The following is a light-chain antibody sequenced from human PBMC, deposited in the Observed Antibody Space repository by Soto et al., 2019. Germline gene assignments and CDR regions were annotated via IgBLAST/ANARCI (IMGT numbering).Light chain of an antibody. CDR2: DAS. Sequence: DIQMTQSPSTLSVSVIDRVTITVLASQTISSWLAWYQQKPGKAPKLLIYDASTLERGVPSRFSGTGSGTEFTLTISSLQPDDFATYYCQQYYRSSITFGQGTRLEIK. V-gene: IGKV1-5*01. CDR3: QQYYRSSIT. J-gene: IGKJ5*01. CDR1: QTISSW.